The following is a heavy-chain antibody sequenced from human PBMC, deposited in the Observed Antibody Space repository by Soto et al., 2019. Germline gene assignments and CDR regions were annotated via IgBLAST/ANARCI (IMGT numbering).Heavy chain of an antibody. D-gene: IGHD2-2*02. CDR1: VFTGSSYE. Sequence: GSLRLYCAASVFTGSSYEMNWVRQAPGKGLEWVSYISSSGSTIYYADSVKGRFTISRDNAKNSLYLQMNSLRAEDTAVYYCAREYTAWPLAYGLDVWGQGTTVTVSS. V-gene: IGHV3-48*03. CDR3: AREYTAWPLAYGLDV. CDR2: ISSSGSTI. J-gene: IGHJ6*02.